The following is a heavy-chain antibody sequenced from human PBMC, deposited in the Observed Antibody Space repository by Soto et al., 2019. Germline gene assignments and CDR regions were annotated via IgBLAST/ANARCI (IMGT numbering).Heavy chain of an antibody. CDR3: ARVGDSSIGGADYFQH. CDR2: IYYSGST. V-gene: IGHV4-31*03. D-gene: IGHD3-22*01. J-gene: IGHJ1*01. CDR1: GGSISSGGYY. Sequence: SETLSLTCTVSGGSISSGGYYWSWIRQHPGKGLEWIGYIYYSGSTYYNPSLKSRVTISVDRSKNQFSLKLSSATAADTAVYYCARVGDSSIGGADYFQHWGQGTLVTVSS.